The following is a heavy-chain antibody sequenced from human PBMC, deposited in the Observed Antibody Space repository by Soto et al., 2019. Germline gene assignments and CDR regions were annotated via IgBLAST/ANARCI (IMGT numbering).Heavy chain of an antibody. CDR3: VKDDRILGRRYFDL. Sequence: GGSLRLSCAASGFTFSSYAMTWARQAPGKGLEWVSSISFSDGGTYYADSVKGRLTISRDNSKNTLFLQMNSLRVEDTAVYYCVKDDRILGRRYFDLWGRGTLVTVSS. CDR1: GFTFSSYA. D-gene: IGHD2-15*01. CDR2: ISFSDGGT. J-gene: IGHJ2*01. V-gene: IGHV3-23*01.